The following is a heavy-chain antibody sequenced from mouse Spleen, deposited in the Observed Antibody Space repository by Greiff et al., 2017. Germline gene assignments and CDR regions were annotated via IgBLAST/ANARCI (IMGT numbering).Heavy chain of an antibody. D-gene: IGHD2-10*02. Sequence: QVQLQQSGPELVKPGASVKISCKASGYSFTSYYIHWVKQRPGQGLEWIGWIYPGSGNTKYNEKFKGKATLTADTSSSTAYMQLSSLTSEDSAVYYCARYKYGNSGFDYWGQGTTLTVSS. CDR2: IYPGSGNT. J-gene: IGHJ2*01. V-gene: IGHV1-66*01. CDR1: GYSFTSYY. CDR3: ARYKYGNSGFDY.